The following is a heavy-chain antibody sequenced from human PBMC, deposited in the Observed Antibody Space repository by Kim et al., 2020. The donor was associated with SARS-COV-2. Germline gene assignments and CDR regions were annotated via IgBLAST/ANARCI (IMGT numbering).Heavy chain of an antibody. Sequence: STNYNPSLKSRVTMSVDTSKNQFSLKLSSVTAADTAVYYCARDLGLVEERWVQGTLVTVSS. V-gene: IGHV4-4*07. J-gene: IGHJ4*02. CDR2: ST. D-gene: IGHD1-26*01. CDR3: ARDLGLVEER.